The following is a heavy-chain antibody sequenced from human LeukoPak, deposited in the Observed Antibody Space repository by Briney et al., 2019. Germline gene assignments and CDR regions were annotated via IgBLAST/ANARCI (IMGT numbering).Heavy chain of an antibody. CDR3: AREQKAYSNYPNYDY. CDR1: GFTSSAYF. V-gene: IGHV3-64*04. J-gene: IGHJ4*02. D-gene: IGHD4-11*01. CDR2: ISSNEYDT. Sequence: GGSLRLSCSASGFTSSAYFMHWVRQAPGKGLEYVSSISSNEYDTYYADSVKGRFTISRDNSKNTLYLQMNSLRAEDTAIYYCAREQKAYSNYPNYDYWGQGTLVTVSS.